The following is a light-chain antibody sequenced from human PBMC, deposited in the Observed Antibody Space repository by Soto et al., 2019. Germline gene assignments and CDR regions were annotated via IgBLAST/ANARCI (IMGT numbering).Light chain of an antibody. CDR1: QSVSSN. J-gene: IGKJ5*01. Sequence: EIVMTQSPATLSVSPGERATLSCRASQSVSSNLAWYQQKPGQAPRLLIYGSSTRATGIPARFSGSGSGTDFTLTISSLQSEDFAVYYCQQYNNWPITFGQGPRLEIK. V-gene: IGKV3-15*01. CDR3: QQYNNWPIT. CDR2: GSS.